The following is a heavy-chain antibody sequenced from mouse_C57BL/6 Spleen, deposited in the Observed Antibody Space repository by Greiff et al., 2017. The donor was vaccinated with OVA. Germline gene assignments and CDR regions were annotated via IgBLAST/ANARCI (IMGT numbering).Heavy chain of an antibody. CDR3: ARVGYYGRYWYFDV. Sequence: QVQLKQSGAELVRPGSSVKLSCKASGYTFTSYWMHWVKQRPIQGLEWIGNIDPSDSETHYNQKFKDKATLTVDKSSSTAYMQLSSLTSEDSAVYYGARVGYYGRYWYFDVWGTGTTVTVSS. J-gene: IGHJ1*03. CDR2: IDPSDSET. CDR1: GYTFTSYW. V-gene: IGHV1-52*01. D-gene: IGHD1-2*01.